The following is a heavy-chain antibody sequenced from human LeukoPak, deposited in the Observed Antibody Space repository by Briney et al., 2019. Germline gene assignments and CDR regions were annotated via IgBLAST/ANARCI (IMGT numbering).Heavy chain of an antibody. J-gene: IGHJ4*02. CDR3: ARGAYYYED. CDR2: ISSSSSTI. CDR1: GLTFSSYA. V-gene: IGHV3-48*01. Sequence: GGPLRLSCAASGLTFSSYAMSWVRQTPGKGLEWVSYISSSSSTIYYADSVKGRFTISRDNAKNSLYLQMNSLRAEDTAVYYCARGAYYYEDWGQGTLVTVSS. D-gene: IGHD3-22*01.